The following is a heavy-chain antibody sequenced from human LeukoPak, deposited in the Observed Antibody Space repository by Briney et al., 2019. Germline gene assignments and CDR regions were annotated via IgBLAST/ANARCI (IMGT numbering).Heavy chain of an antibody. V-gene: IGHV1-69*13. CDR3: ASLGYYDSSGYYPPLFDY. J-gene: IGHJ4*02. D-gene: IGHD3-22*01. Sequence: SVNVSCKASGGTFSSYAISWVRQAPGQGLEWMGGIIPIFGTANYAQKFQGRVTITADESTSTAYMELSSLRSEDTAVYYCASLGYYDSSGYYPPLFDYWGQGTLVTVSS. CDR2: IIPIFGTA. CDR1: GGTFSSYA.